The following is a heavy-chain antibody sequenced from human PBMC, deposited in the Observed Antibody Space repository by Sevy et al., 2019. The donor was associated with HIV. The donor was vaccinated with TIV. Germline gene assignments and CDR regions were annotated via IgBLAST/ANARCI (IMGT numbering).Heavy chain of an antibody. J-gene: IGHJ4*02. V-gene: IGHV3-13*01. D-gene: IGHD6-6*01. Sequence: GGSLRLSCAASGFTFSSYDMHWVRQATGKGLEWVSAIGTAGDTYYPGSVKGRFTISRENAKNSLYLQMNSLRAGDTAVYYCARAAPRIAATPSPFDYWGQGTLVTVSS. CDR3: ARAAPRIAATPSPFDY. CDR1: GFTFSSYD. CDR2: IGTAGDT.